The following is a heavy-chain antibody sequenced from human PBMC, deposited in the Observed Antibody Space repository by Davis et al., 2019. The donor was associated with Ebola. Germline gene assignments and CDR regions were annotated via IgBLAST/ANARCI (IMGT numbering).Heavy chain of an antibody. CDR1: GFTFSSYA. CDR2: ISYDGSNK. CDR3: ARDEGSYYGSGVIPQEKYYYYGMDV. V-gene: IGHV3-30-3*01. D-gene: IGHD3-10*01. Sequence: GESLKISCAASGFTFSSYAMHWVRQAPGKGLEWVAVISYDGSNKYYADSVKGRFTISRDNSKNSLYLQMNSLRAEDTAVYYCARDEGSYYGSGVIPQEKYYYYGMDVWGQGTTVTVSS. J-gene: IGHJ6*02.